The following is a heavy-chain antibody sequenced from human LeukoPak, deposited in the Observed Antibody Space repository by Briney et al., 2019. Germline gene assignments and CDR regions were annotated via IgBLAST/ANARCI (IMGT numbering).Heavy chain of an antibody. D-gene: IGHD5-18*01. CDR3: ARDRATAMVIHNWFDP. CDR1: GYTFTGYY. Sequence: ASVKVSCKASGYTFTGYYMHWVRQAPGQGLEWMGWINPNSGGTNYAQKFQGRVTMTRDTSISTAYMELSRLRSDDTAVYYCARDRATAMVIHNWFDPWGQGTLVNGSS. V-gene: IGHV1-2*02. J-gene: IGHJ5*02. CDR2: INPNSGGT.